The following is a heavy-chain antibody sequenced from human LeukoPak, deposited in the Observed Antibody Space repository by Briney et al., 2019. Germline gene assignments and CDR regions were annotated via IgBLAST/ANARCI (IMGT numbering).Heavy chain of an antibody. D-gene: IGHD1-26*01. CDR3: ARGRVSGSYRHAFDY. V-gene: IGHV4-61*02. CDR1: GGPISSGSYY. J-gene: IGHJ4*02. Sequence: PSETLSLTCTVSGGPISSGSYYWSWIRQPAGKGLEWVQRIYTSGSTNYNPTLKSRFPISVDTSKNQFSLKLSSVTAADTAVYYCARGRVSGSYRHAFDYWGQGTLVTVSS. CDR2: IYTSGST.